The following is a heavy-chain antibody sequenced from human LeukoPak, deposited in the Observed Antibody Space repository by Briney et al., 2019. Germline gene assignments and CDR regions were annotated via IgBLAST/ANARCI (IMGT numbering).Heavy chain of an antibody. D-gene: IGHD5-18*01. Sequence: GASVKVSCKASGYTFTNHDINWVRQASGQGLEWMGWMNPKSGNTGYLQKFQGRVTMTRDTSMSTAFMELNGLTSEDTAVYYCTRGVNSQGTAMVLFDSWGQGSLVTVSA. CDR2: MNPKSGNT. J-gene: IGHJ4*02. V-gene: IGHV1-8*01. CDR1: GYTFTNHD. CDR3: TRGVNSQGTAMVLFDS.